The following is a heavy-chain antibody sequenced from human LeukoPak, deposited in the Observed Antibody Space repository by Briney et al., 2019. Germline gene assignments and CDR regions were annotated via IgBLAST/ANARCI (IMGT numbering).Heavy chain of an antibody. CDR1: GFTFSNYE. Sequence: PGGSLRLSCAASGFTFSNYEMHWVRQAPGKGLEWVSYISSSGSDIYYADSVKGRFTISRDNAKNSLYLHMNSLRAEDTAVYYCASDYGSSPGGDYWGQGTLVTVSS. CDR3: ASDYGSSPGGDY. J-gene: IGHJ4*02. CDR2: ISSSGSDI. V-gene: IGHV3-48*03. D-gene: IGHD1-26*01.